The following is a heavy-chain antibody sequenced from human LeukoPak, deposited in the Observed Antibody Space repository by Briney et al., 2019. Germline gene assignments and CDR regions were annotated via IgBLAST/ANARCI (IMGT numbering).Heavy chain of an antibody. CDR3: AHKHSAVGGFDY. CDR1: GFSLTTTGVS. J-gene: IGHJ4*02. Sequence: SGPTLVNPTQTLTLTCTFSGFSLTTTGVSVGWIRQPPGKALEWLAPTCWDDDKRYSPSLQSRLTITKDTSKNRVVLSMTNMDPVDTATYYCAHKHSAVGGFDYWGQGTLVTVSS. V-gene: IGHV2-5*02. CDR2: TCWDDDK. D-gene: IGHD6-19*01.